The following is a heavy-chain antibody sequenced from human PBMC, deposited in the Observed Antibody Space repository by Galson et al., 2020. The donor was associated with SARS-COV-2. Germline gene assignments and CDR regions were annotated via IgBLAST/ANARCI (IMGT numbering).Heavy chain of an antibody. CDR2: IDWDDDK. D-gene: IGHD1-26*01. CDR3: ARMKKKGASRRGDGMDV. Sequence: SGPTLVKPTQTLTLTCTFSGFSLSTSGMCVSWIRQPPGKALEWLALIDWDDDKYYSTSLKTRLTISKDTSKNQVVLTMTNMDPVDTATYYCARMKKKGASRRGDGMDVWGQGTTVTVSS. CDR1: GFSLSTSGMC. J-gene: IGHJ6*02. V-gene: IGHV2-70*01.